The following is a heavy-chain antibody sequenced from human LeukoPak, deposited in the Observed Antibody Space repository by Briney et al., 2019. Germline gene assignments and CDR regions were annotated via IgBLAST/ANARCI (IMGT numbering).Heavy chain of an antibody. V-gene: IGHV3-33*08. CDR3: ARVGDYENSGSQPFDY. D-gene: IGHD3-22*01. J-gene: IGHJ4*02. CDR1: RFTFSTYA. CDR2: IWHDGSYK. Sequence: GGSLRLSCAASRFTFSTYAMHWVRQARGKGLEWVAVIWHDGSYKYYLDSVKGRFTISRDNAKNTLYLQMNNLRVEDTAVYYCARVGDYENSGSQPFDYWGQGTLVTVSS.